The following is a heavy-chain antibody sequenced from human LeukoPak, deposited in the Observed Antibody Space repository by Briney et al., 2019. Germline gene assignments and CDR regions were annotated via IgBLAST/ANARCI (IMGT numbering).Heavy chain of an antibody. CDR3: ARDQGGYYSSSWVFDY. J-gene: IGHJ4*02. CDR2: INPNSGGT. Sequence: ASVKVSCKASGYTFTGYYMHWVRQAPGQGLEWMGWINPNSGGTNFAQNFQGRVTMTRDTSISTAYMELSRLRSDDTAVYYRARDQGGYYSSSWVFDYWGQGTLVTVSS. D-gene: IGHD6-13*01. V-gene: IGHV1-2*02. CDR1: GYTFTGYY.